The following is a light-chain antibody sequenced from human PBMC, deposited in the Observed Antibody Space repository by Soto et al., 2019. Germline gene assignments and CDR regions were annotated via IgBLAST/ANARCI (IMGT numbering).Light chain of an antibody. CDR2: KAS. Sequence: DIQMTQSPSTLSASVGDRVTITCRASESISGWLAWYQQAPGKAPKLLIYKASSLESGVPSRFSGSGPGTEFTLTISSLQPDDFATYYCQQYNIYSWTFGQGTKVDIK. J-gene: IGKJ1*01. V-gene: IGKV1-5*03. CDR3: QQYNIYSWT. CDR1: ESISGW.